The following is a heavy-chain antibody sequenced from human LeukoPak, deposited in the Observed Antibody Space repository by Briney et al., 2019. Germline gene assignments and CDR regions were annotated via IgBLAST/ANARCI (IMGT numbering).Heavy chain of an antibody. CDR2: ISYDGSNK. V-gene: IGHV3-30*04. Sequence: GRSLRLSCAASGFTFSSYAMHWVRQAPGKGLEWVAVISYDGSNKYYADSVKGRFTISRDNSKNTLYLQMNRLRAEDTAVNYCAKGYYYYMDVWGKGTTVTISS. CDR3: AKGYYYYMDV. J-gene: IGHJ6*03. CDR1: GFTFSSYA.